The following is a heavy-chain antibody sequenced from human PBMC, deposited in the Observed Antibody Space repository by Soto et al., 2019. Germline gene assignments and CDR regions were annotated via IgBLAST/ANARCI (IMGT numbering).Heavy chain of an antibody. V-gene: IGHV5-51*01. Sequence: VESLKSSCNGSGYTLTNYWIGWVGQMPWKGLEWMGIIYPGDSDTKYNPSFQGQVTISADKSITTTYLQWSSLKASDTAIYYCAASIFYYGMDVWGQGTTVTVSS. J-gene: IGHJ6*02. CDR1: GYTLTNYW. CDR2: IYPGDSDT. CDR3: AASIFYYGMDV.